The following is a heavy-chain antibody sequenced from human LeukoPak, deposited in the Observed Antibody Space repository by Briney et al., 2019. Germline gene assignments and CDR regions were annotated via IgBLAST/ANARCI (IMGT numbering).Heavy chain of an antibody. CDR2: VSTYHGHT. J-gene: IGHJ4*02. D-gene: IGHD6-19*01. CDR3: ARVTAGIKRKGYDY. CDR1: GYRFKEYG. Sequence: ASVRLSCKASGYRFKEYGFSWVRQAPGQGLEWMGWVSTYHGHTNYAQNLQGRVTMTTDISTTTAYLELRNLKSDDTAVYYCARVTAGIKRKGYDYWGQGTPVIVSS. V-gene: IGHV1-18*01.